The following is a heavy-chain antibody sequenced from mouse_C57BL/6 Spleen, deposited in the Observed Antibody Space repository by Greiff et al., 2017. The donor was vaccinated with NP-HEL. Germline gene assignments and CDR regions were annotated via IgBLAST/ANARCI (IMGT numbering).Heavy chain of an antibody. Sequence: EVKVVESGGGLVKPGGSLKLSCAASGFTFSDYGMHWVRQAPEKGLEWVAYISSGSSTIYYADTVKGRFTISRDNAKNTLFLQMTSLRSEDTAMYYCARGRGYYENYAMDYWGQGTSVTVSS. CDR1: GFTFSDYG. CDR3: ARGRGYYENYAMDY. V-gene: IGHV5-17*01. J-gene: IGHJ4*01. D-gene: IGHD2-3*01. CDR2: ISSGSSTI.